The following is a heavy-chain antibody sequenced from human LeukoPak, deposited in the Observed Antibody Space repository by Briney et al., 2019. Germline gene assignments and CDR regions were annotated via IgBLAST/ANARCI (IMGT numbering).Heavy chain of an antibody. J-gene: IGHJ4*02. D-gene: IGHD2-15*01. CDR2: INPNSGGT. CDR3: ARLVVVVAATPPEAYFDY. Sequence: ASVKVSCKASGYTFTGYYMHWVRQAPGQGLEWMGWINPNSGGTNYAQKFQGRVTMTRDTSISTAYMELSRLRSDDTAVYYCARLVVVVAATPPEAYFDYWGQGTLVTVSS. CDR1: GYTFTGYY. V-gene: IGHV1-2*02.